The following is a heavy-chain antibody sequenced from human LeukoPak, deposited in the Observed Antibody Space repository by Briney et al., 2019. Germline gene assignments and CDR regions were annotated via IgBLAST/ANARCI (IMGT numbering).Heavy chain of an antibody. CDR2: IYYSGST. J-gene: IGHJ4*02. CDR1: GGSISSYY. V-gene: IGHV4-59*08. CDR3: ARALGYGDHFDY. D-gene: IGHD4-17*01. Sequence: TSETLSLTCTVSGGSISSYYWSRIRQPPGKGLEWIGYIYYSGSTNYNPSLKSRVTISVDTSKNQFSLKLSSVTAADTAVYYCARALGYGDHFDYWGQGTLVTVSS.